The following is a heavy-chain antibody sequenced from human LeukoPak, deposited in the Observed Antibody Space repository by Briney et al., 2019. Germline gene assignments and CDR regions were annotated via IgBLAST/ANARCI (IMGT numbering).Heavy chain of an antibody. D-gene: IGHD3-10*01. Sequence: GGSLRLSCAGSGFTFSSSAMSWVRQAPGKGLEWVSSISGSGGGTYYADSVRGRFTISRDNSKNTLYLQMNSLRAEDTAIYYCAKVLYGSGSYYNWYFDYWGQGTLVTVSS. CDR3: AKVLYGSGSYYNWYFDY. CDR1: GFTFSSSA. CDR2: ISGSGGGT. J-gene: IGHJ4*02. V-gene: IGHV3-23*01.